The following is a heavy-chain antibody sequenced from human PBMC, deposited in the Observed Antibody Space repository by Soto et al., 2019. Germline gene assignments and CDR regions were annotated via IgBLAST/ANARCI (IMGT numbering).Heavy chain of an antibody. CDR3: AKDLLSGYYDSSGYFSG. J-gene: IGHJ4*02. V-gene: IGHV3-23*01. CDR1: GFTFSSYA. CDR2: ISGSGGST. D-gene: IGHD3-22*01. Sequence: GGSLRLSCAASGFTFSSYAMSWVRQAPGKGLEWVSAISGSGGSTYYADSVKGRFTISRDNSKNTLYLQMNSLRAEDTAVYYCAKDLLSGYYDSSGYFSGWGQGTLVTVSS.